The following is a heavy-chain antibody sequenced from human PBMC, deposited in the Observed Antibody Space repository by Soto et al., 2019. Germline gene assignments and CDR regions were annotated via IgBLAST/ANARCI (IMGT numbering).Heavy chain of an antibody. D-gene: IGHD4-17*01. CDR2: IYYSGST. V-gene: IGHV4-30-4*01. CDR1: GGSISSGDYY. CDR3: ARDVTKQGHYFDY. J-gene: IGHJ4*02. Sequence: SETLSLTCTVSGGSISSGDYYWSWIRQPPGKGLEWIGYIYYSGSTYYNPSLKSRVTISVDTSKNQFSPKLSSVTAADTAVYYFARDVTKQGHYFDYWGQGTLVTVSS.